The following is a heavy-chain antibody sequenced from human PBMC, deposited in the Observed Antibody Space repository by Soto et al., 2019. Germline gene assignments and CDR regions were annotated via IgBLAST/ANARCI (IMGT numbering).Heavy chain of an antibody. CDR3: AKGPEITMIVVVRRSWFDP. Sequence: GGSLRLSCAASGFTFSSYAMSWVRQAPGKGLEWVSAISGSGGSTYYADSVKGRFTISRDNSKNTLYLQMNSLRAEDTAVYYCAKGPEITMIVVVRRSWFDPWGQGTLVTVSS. CDR2: ISGSGGST. CDR1: GFTFSSYA. J-gene: IGHJ5*02. V-gene: IGHV3-23*01. D-gene: IGHD3-22*01.